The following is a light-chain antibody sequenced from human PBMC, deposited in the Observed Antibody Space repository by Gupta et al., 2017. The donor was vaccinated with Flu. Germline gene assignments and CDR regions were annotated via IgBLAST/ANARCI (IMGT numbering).Light chain of an antibody. CDR3: SADACSSNVV. J-gene: IGLJ2*01. Sequence: SALTQPASVSGSPGPSFPSSCTRTRSDIGGYHYVSWCPQPPGKAPTPIIYESIDRPHGVANRFSGSKSGNTASLTISGHKEEDAADYYGSADACSSNVVFGGGTRLTVL. CDR1: RSDIGGYHY. CDR2: ESI. V-gene: IGLV2-14*01.